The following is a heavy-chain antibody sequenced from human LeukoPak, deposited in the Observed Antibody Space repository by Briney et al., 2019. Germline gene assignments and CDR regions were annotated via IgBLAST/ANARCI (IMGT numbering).Heavy chain of an antibody. CDR3: AKEGYYGDYWNSMFDY. Sequence: PGGSLRLSCAASGFTFSSYAMSWVRQAPGKGLEWVSAISGSGGSTYYADSVKGRFSISRDNSKNTLYLQMNSLRAEDTAIYYCAKEGYYGDYWNSMFDYWGQGTLVTVSS. V-gene: IGHV3-23*01. CDR1: GFTFSSYA. CDR2: ISGSGGST. D-gene: IGHD4-17*01. J-gene: IGHJ4*02.